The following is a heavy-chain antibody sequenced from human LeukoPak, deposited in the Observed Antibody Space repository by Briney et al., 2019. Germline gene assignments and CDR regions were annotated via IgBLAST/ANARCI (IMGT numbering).Heavy chain of an antibody. CDR1: GYSISSGYY. CDR2: IYHSGST. CDR3: ARRRGRLVIITLDSGGYFDY. Sequence: SETLSLTCTVSGYSISSGYYWGWIRQPPGKGLEWIGSIYHSGSTYYNPSLKSRVTISVDTSKNQFSLKLSSVTAADTAVYYCARRRGRLVIITLDSGGYFDYWGQGTLVTVSS. D-gene: IGHD3-9*01. J-gene: IGHJ4*02. V-gene: IGHV4-38-2*02.